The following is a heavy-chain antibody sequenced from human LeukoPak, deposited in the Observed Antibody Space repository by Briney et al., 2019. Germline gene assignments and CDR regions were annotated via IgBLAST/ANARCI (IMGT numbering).Heavy chain of an antibody. CDR2: IKQDGSDK. J-gene: IGHJ4*02. D-gene: IGHD6-19*01. CDR1: GFTFTHFW. V-gene: IGHV3-7*01. Sequence: GGSLRLSCAASGFTFTHFWMSWVRQAPGKGLEWVANIKQDGSDKYYMDSVKGRFTISRDNSKNTLYLQMNSLRAEDTAVYYCARAGIAVATGDYWGQGTLVTVSS. CDR3: ARAGIAVATGDY.